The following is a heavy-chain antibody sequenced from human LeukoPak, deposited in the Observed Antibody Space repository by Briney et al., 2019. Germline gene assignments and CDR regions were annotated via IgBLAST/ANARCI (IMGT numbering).Heavy chain of an antibody. V-gene: IGHV4-34*01. D-gene: IGHD2-2*01. Sequence: SETLSLTCAVYGGSFSGYYWSWIRQPPGKGLKWIGEINHSGSTNYNPSLKSRVTISVDTSKNQFSLKLSSVTAADTAVYYCARRGYCSSTSCRRANYYYYYMDVWGKGTTVTISS. J-gene: IGHJ6*03. CDR2: INHSGST. CDR3: ARRGYCSSTSCRRANYYYYYMDV. CDR1: GGSFSGYY.